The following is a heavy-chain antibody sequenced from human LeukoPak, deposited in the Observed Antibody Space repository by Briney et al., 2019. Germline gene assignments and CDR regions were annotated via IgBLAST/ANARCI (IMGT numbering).Heavy chain of an antibody. D-gene: IGHD6-6*01. J-gene: IGHJ3*02. CDR3: ARTSIAARRANAFDI. CDR2: IYHSGST. V-gene: IGHV4-30-2*01. Sequence: SETLSLTCAVSGGSISNVGYSWSWIRQPPGKGLEWIGYIYHSGSTYYNPSLKSRVTISVDRSKDQFSLKLSSVTAADTAVYYCARTSIAARRANAFDIWGQGTMVTVSS. CDR1: GGSISNVGYS.